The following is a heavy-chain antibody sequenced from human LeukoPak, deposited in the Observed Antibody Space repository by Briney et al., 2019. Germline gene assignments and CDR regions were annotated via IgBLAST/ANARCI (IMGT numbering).Heavy chain of an antibody. CDR3: ARHSHSLPAWNYVVY. V-gene: IGHV5-51*01. D-gene: IGHD1-1*01. J-gene: IGHJ4*02. Sequence: GESLKISCKGSGNSFTSYWIGWVRQMPGKGLEWMGIIYPGDSDTRYSPSFQGQVTISADKSISTAYLQWSSLKASDTAMYYCARHSHSLPAWNYVVYWGQGTLVTVSS. CDR2: IYPGDSDT. CDR1: GNSFTSYW.